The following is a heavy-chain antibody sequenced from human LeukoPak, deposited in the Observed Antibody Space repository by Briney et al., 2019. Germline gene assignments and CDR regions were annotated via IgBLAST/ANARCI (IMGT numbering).Heavy chain of an antibody. CDR3: ARDHAIAARPPEYFQH. V-gene: IGHV3-7*01. CDR1: GFTFSSYW. J-gene: IGHJ1*01. CDR2: IKQDGSEK. D-gene: IGHD6-6*01. Sequence: GGSLRLSCAASGFTFSSYWMSWVRQAPGKGLEWVANIKQDGSEKYYVDSVKGRFTISRDNAKNSLYLQMNSLRAEDTAVYYCARDHAIAARPPEYFQHWGQGTLVTVSS.